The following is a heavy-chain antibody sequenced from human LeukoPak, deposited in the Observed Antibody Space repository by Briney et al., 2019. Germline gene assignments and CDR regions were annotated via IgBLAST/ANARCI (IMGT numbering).Heavy chain of an antibody. J-gene: IGHJ4*02. CDR1: VGTFSSYA. V-gene: IGHV1-69*13. CDR2: IIPIFGTA. D-gene: IGHD2-15*01. CDR3: ARGPPGVAFDY. Sequence: GASVKVSCKASVGTFSSYAISWVRQAPGQGLEWMGGIIPIFGTANYAQKFQGRVTITADESTSTAYMELSSLRSEDTAVYYCARGPPGVAFDYWGQGTLVTVSS.